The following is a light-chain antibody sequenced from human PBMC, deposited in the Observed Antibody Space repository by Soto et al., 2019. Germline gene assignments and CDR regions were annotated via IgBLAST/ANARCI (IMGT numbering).Light chain of an antibody. CDR2: LNSDGSH. J-gene: IGLJ3*02. CDR3: QTWGTSIPWV. Sequence: QSVLTQSPSASASLGASVKLTCTLSSGHSSYAIAWHQQQPEKGPRYLMKLNSDGSHSKGDGIPDRFSGSSSGAERYLTISSLQSEDEADYYCQTWGTSIPWVFGGGTKVTVL. CDR1: SGHSSYA. V-gene: IGLV4-69*01.